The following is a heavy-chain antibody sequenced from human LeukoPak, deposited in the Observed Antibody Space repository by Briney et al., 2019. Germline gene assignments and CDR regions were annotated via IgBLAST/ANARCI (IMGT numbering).Heavy chain of an antibody. CDR2: INHSGST. CDR3: AAYSSSSHFDY. CDR1: GGSFSGYY. Sequence: KTSETLSLTCAVYGGSFSGYYWSWIRQPPGKGLEWIGEINHSGSTNYNPSLKSRVTISLDTSKNQFSLKLSSVTAADTAVYYCAAYSSSSHFDYWGQGTLVTVSS. D-gene: IGHD6-6*01. J-gene: IGHJ4*02. V-gene: IGHV4-34*01.